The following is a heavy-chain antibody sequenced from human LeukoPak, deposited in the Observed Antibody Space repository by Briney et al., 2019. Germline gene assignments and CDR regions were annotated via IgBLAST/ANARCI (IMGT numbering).Heavy chain of an antibody. CDR2: IYYSGST. Sequence: MPSETLSLTCTVSGGSISSYYWSWIRQPPGKGLEWIGYIYYSGSTNYNPSLKSRVTISVDTSKNQFSLKLSSVTAADTAVYYCATHGQGYYEYYFDSWGQGTLVTVSS. CDR1: GGSISSYY. V-gene: IGHV4-59*01. CDR3: ATHGQGYYEYYFDS. J-gene: IGHJ4*02. D-gene: IGHD3-22*01.